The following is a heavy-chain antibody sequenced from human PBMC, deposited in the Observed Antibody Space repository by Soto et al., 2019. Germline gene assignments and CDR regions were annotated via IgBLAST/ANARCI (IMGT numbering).Heavy chain of an antibody. Sequence: QVQLVQSGAEVKKPGSSVKVSCKASGGTFSSYAISWVRQAPGQGLEWMGGIIPIFGTANYAQKCQGRVTITADESTSTAYMELSSLRSEDTAVYYCAAPQQLGRYDAFDIWGQGTMVTVSS. D-gene: IGHD6-13*01. CDR3: AAPQQLGRYDAFDI. J-gene: IGHJ3*02. CDR2: IIPIFGTA. V-gene: IGHV1-69*12. CDR1: GGTFSSYA.